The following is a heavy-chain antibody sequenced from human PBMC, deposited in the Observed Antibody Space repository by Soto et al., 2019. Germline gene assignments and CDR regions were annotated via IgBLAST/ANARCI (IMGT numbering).Heavy chain of an antibody. D-gene: IGHD3-10*01. Sequence: SVKVSCKASGGTFSSYAISWVRQAPGQGLEWMGGIIPIFGTANYAQKFQGRVTITADESTSTAYMELSSLRSEDTAVYYCARAYGSGSYYNVFRNYYYYGMDVWGQGTTVTVSS. J-gene: IGHJ6*02. V-gene: IGHV1-69*13. CDR3: ARAYGSGSYYNVFRNYYYYGMDV. CDR2: IIPIFGTA. CDR1: GGTFSSYA.